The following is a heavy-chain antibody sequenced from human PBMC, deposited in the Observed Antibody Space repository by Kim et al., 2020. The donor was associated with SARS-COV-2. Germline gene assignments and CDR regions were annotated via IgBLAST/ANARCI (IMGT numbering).Heavy chain of an antibody. V-gene: IGHV3-30*03. J-gene: IGHJ5*02. CDR2: ISYDGSGK. CDR3: ARDLPAAAIFYVGLAP. CDR1: GFNFSNYG. D-gene: IGHD6-13*01. Sequence: GGSLRLSCAASGFNFSNYGIHWVRQAPGKGLEWVAIISYDGSGKYYVDSVKGRFTISRDNSKNTVYLQMDSLRTDDTGVYYCARDLPAAAIFYVGLAPWGLGTLVTVSS.